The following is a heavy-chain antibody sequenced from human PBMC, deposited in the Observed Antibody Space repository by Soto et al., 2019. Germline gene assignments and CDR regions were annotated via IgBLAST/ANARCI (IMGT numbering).Heavy chain of an antibody. CDR1: VGSIISYS. D-gene: IGHD6-13*01. CDR3: ARETAAAGTNWFDP. Sequence: PSETLSLTCTFSVGSIISYSWSWIRQPAGRGLEWIGRIYSSGSTNYNPSLKSRVTMPVDTSKNQFSLKLSSVTAADTAVYYCARETAAAGTNWFDPWGQGTQVTVSS. J-gene: IGHJ5*02. CDR2: IYSSGST. V-gene: IGHV4-4*07.